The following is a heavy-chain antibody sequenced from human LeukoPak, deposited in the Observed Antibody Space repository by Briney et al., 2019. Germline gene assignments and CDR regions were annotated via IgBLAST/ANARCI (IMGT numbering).Heavy chain of an antibody. Sequence: ASVKVSCKASGYTFTSYDINWVRQATGQGLEWMGWMNPNSGNTGYAQKFQGRVTITRNTSISTAYMELSSLRSEDTAVYYCARVPVSSSWYRAYYYYYMDVWGKGTTVTVSS. J-gene: IGHJ6*03. CDR3: ARVPVSSSWYRAYYYYYMDV. D-gene: IGHD6-13*01. CDR2: MNPNSGNT. CDR1: GYTFTSYD. V-gene: IGHV1-8*03.